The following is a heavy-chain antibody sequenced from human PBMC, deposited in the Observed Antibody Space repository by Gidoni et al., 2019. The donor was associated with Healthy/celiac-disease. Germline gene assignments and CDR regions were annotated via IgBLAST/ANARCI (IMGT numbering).Heavy chain of an antibody. V-gene: IGHV4-61*02. CDR2: IYTSGST. J-gene: IGHJ6*02. CDR1: GASISSGRSY. CDR3: ARDSDCSGGSCYPYYYCYGMDV. D-gene: IGHD2-15*01. Sequence: QVQLQESGPGLVTPSQTLSPPCPVPGASISSGRSYWSWIRQPAGKGLEWIGRIYTSGSTNYNPSLKSRVTISVDTSKNQFSLKLSSVTAADTAVYYCARDSDCSGGSCYPYYYCYGMDVWGQGTTVTVSS.